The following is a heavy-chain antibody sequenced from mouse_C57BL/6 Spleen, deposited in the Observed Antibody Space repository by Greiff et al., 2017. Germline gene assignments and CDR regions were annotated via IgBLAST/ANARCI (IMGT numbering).Heavy chain of an antibody. CDR3: ARDARGANYYGSSYWYFDV. CDR2: SRNKANDYTT. J-gene: IGHJ1*03. CDR1: WFTFSDFY. Sequence: EVMLVESGGGLVQSGRSLRLSCATSWFTFSDFYMELVRQAPGKGLELIAASRNKANDYTTEYSASVKVRFLFSRDTSQSILYLQMNALRAEDTAIYYCARDARGANYYGSSYWYFDVWGTGTTVTVSS. D-gene: IGHD1-1*01. V-gene: IGHV7-1*01.